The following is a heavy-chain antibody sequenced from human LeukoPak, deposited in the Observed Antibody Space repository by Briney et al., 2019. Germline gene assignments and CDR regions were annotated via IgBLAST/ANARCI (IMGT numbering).Heavy chain of an antibody. J-gene: IGHJ3*02. V-gene: IGHV1-69*13. CDR2: IIPIFGTA. D-gene: IGHD5-12*01. Sequence: SVKVSCTASGGTFSSYAISWVRHAPGQRLEWMGGIIPIFGTANYTQKFQGRVTITADESTSTAYMELSSLRSEDTAVYYCAARYSGYDGGDFDIWGQGTMVTVSS. CDR3: AARYSGYDGGDFDI. CDR1: GGTFSSYA.